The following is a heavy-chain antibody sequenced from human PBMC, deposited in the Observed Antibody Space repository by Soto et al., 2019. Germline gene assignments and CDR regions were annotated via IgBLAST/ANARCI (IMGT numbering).Heavy chain of an antibody. J-gene: IGHJ4*02. CDR1: GGSFSGYY. V-gene: IGHV4-34*01. CDR3: ARGKERRRGYIAARVLFDY. CDR2: INHSGST. D-gene: IGHD6-6*01. Sequence: QVQLQQWGAGLLKPSETLSLTCAVYGGSFSGYYWSWIRQPPGKGLEWIGEINHSGSTNYNPSLKSRVTISVDTSKNQFSLKLSSVTAADTAVYYCARGKERRRGYIAARVLFDYWGQGTLVTVS.